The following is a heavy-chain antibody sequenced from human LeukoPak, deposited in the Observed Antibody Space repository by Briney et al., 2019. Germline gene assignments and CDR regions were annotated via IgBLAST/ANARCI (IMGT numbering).Heavy chain of an antibody. CDR2: IYHSGST. V-gene: IGHV4-38-2*02. Sequence: SETLSLTCTVSGYSISSGYYWGRIRQPPGKGLEWIGSIYHSGSTYSNPSLKSRVTISVDTSKNQFSLKLSSVTAADTAVYYCASEGSGSNDYWGQGTLVTVSS. D-gene: IGHD3-10*01. J-gene: IGHJ4*02. CDR1: GYSISSGYY. CDR3: ASEGSGSNDY.